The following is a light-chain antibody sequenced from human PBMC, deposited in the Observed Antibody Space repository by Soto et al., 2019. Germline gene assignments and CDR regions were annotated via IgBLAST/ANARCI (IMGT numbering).Light chain of an antibody. V-gene: IGKV3-20*01. CDR2: GAS. Sequence: EIVLTQSPGTLSLSPGESTTLSCRASQSVGRNFLAWYQQKPGRAPRLLIHGASYRATGVPHRFSGSGSETEFTLTISRLEPEDFAAYYCHQYAASPLTFGGGTKVEIK. CDR3: HQYAASPLT. CDR1: QSVGRNF. J-gene: IGKJ4*01.